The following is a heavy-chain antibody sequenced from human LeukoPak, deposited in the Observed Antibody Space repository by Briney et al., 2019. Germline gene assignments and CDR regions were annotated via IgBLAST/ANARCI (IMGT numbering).Heavy chain of an antibody. CDR3: ATYGDYSLNYYHYGMDV. CDR2: IIVIGVIT. CDR1: GFTFSSYA. Sequence: GGSLRLSCAAPGFTFSSYAMSWVRRAPGKGLGWRSTIIVIGVITFYAGSLRGRFTISTDNSKNTLYLQMNSQRVEHTAVYYCATYGDYSLNYYHYGMDVWGQGATVTVSS. V-gene: IGHV3-23*01. J-gene: IGHJ6*02. D-gene: IGHD4-17*01.